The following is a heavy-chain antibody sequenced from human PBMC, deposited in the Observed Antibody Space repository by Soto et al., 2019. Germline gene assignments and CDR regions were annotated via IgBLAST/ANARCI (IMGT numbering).Heavy chain of an antibody. CDR3: ARAIAGVYPGDYSHLNYYYYGMDV. J-gene: IGHJ6*02. V-gene: IGHV3-30-3*01. CDR1: GFTFSSYA. CDR2: ISYDGSNK. Sequence: QVQLVESGGGVVQPGRSLRLSCAASGFTFSSYAMHWFRQAPGKGLEWVGVISYDGSNKYYADSVKGRFTISRDNSKNTLYLQMNSLRAEETAVYYCARAIAGVYPGDYSHLNYYYYGMDVWGQGTTFTVSS. D-gene: IGHD4-4*01.